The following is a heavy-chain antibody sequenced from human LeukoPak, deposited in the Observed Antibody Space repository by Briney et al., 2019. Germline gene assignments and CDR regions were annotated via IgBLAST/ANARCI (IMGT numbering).Heavy chain of an antibody. D-gene: IGHD6-19*01. CDR3: ARDIGAVAWTYYYGMDV. Sequence: SETLSLTCTVSGGSISSSSYYWGWIRQPPGKGLEWIGYIYYSGSTYYNPSLKSRVTISVDTSKNQFSLKLSSVTAADTAVYYCARDIGAVAWTYYYGMDVWGQGTTVTVSS. J-gene: IGHJ6*02. CDR1: GGSISSSSYY. V-gene: IGHV4-31*03. CDR2: IYYSGST.